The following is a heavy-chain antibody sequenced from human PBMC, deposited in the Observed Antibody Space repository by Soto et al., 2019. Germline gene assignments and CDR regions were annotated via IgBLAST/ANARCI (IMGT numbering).Heavy chain of an antibody. J-gene: IGHJ5*02. CDR3: ASRGYYDSSGYYWWFDP. D-gene: IGHD3-22*01. CDR1: GYSFSSYW. CDR2: IDPSDSYS. V-gene: IGHV5-10-1*04. Sequence: LGESLKISCKGSGYSFSSYWISWVRQMPGKGLEWMGRIDPSDSYSNYSPSFQGQVTISVDKSISTAYLQWSSLKASDTAMYYCASRGYYDSSGYYWWFDPWGQGTLVTVSS.